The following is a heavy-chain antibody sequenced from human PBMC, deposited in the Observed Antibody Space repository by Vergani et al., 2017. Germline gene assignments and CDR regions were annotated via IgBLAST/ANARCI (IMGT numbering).Heavy chain of an antibody. CDR2: ISSSSSYT. Sequence: QVQLVESGGGLVKPGGSLRLSCAASGFTFSDYYMSGIRQAPGKGLEWVSYISSSSSYTNYADSVKGRFTISRHNAKNSLYLQMNSLRAEDTAVYYCARGTRYYDISGYTDAFDIWGQGTMVTVSS. D-gene: IGHD3-22*01. CDR3: ARGTRYYDISGYTDAFDI. V-gene: IGHV3-11*05. CDR1: GFTFSDYY. J-gene: IGHJ3*02.